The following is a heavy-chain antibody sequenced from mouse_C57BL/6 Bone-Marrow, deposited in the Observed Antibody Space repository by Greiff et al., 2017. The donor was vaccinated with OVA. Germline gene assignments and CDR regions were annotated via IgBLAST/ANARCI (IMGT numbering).Heavy chain of an antibody. CDR1: EYEFPSHD. CDR3: ARQGGNYGDAMDY. D-gene: IGHD2-1*01. Sequence: VQLQQSGGGLVQPGESLKLSCESNEYEFPSHDMSWVRKTPEKRLELVAAINSDGGSTYYPDTMERRFIISRDNTKKTLYLQMSSLRSEDTALYYCARQGGNYGDAMDYWGQGTSVTVSS. V-gene: IGHV5-2*01. J-gene: IGHJ4*01. CDR2: INSDGGST.